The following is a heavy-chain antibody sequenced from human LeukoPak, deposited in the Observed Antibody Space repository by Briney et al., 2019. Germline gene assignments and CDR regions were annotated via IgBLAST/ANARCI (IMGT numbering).Heavy chain of an antibody. V-gene: IGHV4-59*01. CDR1: GGSIGYYY. J-gene: IGHJ4*02. D-gene: IGHD4-11*01. CDR2: ISHSGST. Sequence: SETLSLTCTVSGGSIGYYYWSWVRQPPGKGLEWIGYISHSGSTNYNASLKSRVTISVDTSKNQFSLKLSSVTAADTAVYYCARMYSNYFDYWGQGTLVTVSS. CDR3: ARMYSNYFDY.